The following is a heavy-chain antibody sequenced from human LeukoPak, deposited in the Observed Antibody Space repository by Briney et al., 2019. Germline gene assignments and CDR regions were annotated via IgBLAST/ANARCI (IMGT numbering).Heavy chain of an antibody. D-gene: IGHD6-6*01. V-gene: IGHV5-51*01. Sequence: GESLRISCKGSGYSFTSYWIGWVRQMPGKGLEWMGIIYPGDSDTRYSPSFQGQVTISADKSISTAYLQWSSLKASDTAMYYCARSIAARPDYYYYYGMGVWGQGTTVTVSS. CDR3: ARSIAARPDYYYYYGMGV. J-gene: IGHJ6*02. CDR1: GYSFTSYW. CDR2: IYPGDSDT.